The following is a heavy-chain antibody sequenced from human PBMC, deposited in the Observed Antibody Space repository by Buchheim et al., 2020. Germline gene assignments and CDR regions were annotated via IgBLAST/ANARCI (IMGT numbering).Heavy chain of an antibody. J-gene: IGHJ6*02. CDR2: ISGGGSTI. Sequence: EVQLVESGGGLVQPGGSLRLSCAASGFIFSSCEMNWVRQAPGKGLEWVSYISGGGSTIYYADYVKGRFIISSDNAKSSLYLQMNSLRAEDTAVYYCARVPGGHYYYGMDVWGQGTT. CDR3: ARVPGGHYYYGMDV. CDR1: GFIFSSCE. V-gene: IGHV3-48*03.